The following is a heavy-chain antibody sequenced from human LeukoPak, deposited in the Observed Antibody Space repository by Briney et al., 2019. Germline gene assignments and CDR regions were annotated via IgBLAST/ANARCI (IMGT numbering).Heavy chain of an antibody. D-gene: IGHD6-13*01. J-gene: IGHJ4*02. Sequence: PGGSLRLSCAVTGVTLSNYAMSWVRQAPGKGLEWASSISGSGGSTYHADSVKGRFTISRDSSKNTLYLQMNSLRAEDTAIYYCARVIRAAPGKGYFDYWGQGTLVTVSS. CDR3: ARVIRAAPGKGYFDY. CDR1: GVTLSNYA. CDR2: ISGSGGST. V-gene: IGHV3-23*01.